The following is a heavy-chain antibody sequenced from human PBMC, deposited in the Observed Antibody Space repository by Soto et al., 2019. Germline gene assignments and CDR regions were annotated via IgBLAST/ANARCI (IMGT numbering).Heavy chain of an antibody. D-gene: IGHD3-22*01. CDR1: GGSISSYY. CDR2: IYYSGST. Sequence: SETLSLTCTVSGGSISSYYWSWIRQPPGKGLEWIGYIYYSGSTNYNPSLKSRATISVDTSKNQFSLKLSSVTAADTAVYYCARAYHSRGYYHNWFDPWGQGTPVTVSS. CDR3: ARAYHSRGYYHNWFDP. J-gene: IGHJ5*02. V-gene: IGHV4-59*01.